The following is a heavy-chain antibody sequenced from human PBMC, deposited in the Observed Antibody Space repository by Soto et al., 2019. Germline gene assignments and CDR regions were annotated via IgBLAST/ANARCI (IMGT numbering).Heavy chain of an antibody. CDR2: INAGNGNT. J-gene: IGHJ4*02. V-gene: IGHV1-3*01. CDR1: GYTFTSYA. CDR3: AKRELVWRYCVTTTCYPFDN. Sequence: ASVKVSCKASGYTFTSYAMHWVRQANRQRLEWMGWINAGNGNTKYSQKFQGRFTISRDNSKNTLYLQMNSLRADDTAVYYCAKRELVWRYCVTTTCYPFDNWGQGTLVTVSS. D-gene: IGHD2-15*01.